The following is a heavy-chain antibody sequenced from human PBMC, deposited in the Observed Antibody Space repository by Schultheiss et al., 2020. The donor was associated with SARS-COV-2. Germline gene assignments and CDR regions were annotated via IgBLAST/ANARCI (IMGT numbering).Heavy chain of an antibody. CDR2: ISYDGSNK. J-gene: IGHJ4*02. CDR1: GFTFSDYY. Sequence: GGSLRLSCAASGFTFSDYYMSWIRQAPGKGLEWVAVISYDGSNKYYADSVKGRFTISRDNSKNTLYLQMNSLRAEDTAVYYCAREAVAAAGTVYFDYWGQGTLVTVSS. CDR3: AREAVAAAGTVYFDY. V-gene: IGHV3-30-3*01. D-gene: IGHD6-13*01.